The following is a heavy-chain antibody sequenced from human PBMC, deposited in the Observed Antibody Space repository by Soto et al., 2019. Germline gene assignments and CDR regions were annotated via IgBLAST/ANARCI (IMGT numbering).Heavy chain of an antibody. V-gene: IGHV3-74*01. D-gene: IGHD5-12*01. CDR1: GFTFGTYW. CDR3: ASGYSGYDYAFDY. CDR2: TSPDGSAT. Sequence: GGSLRLSCAASGFTFGTYWMHWVRQAPGKGLVWVARTSPDGSATAYGDSVRGRFAISRDNAKNTLYLQMNSLRAEDTAVYYCASGYSGYDYAFDYWGRGTLVTVSS. J-gene: IGHJ4*02.